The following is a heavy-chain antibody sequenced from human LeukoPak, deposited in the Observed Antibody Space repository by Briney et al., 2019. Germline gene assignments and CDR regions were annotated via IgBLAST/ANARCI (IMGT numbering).Heavy chain of an antibody. J-gene: IGHJ4*02. V-gene: IGHV3-30*02. CDR3: AKGGSSSWFIDY. Sequence: PGGSLRLSCAASGFTFSSYGMHWVRQAPGKGLEWVAFIRYDGSNKYYADSVKGRFTISRDNSKNTLYLQMNSLRAEDTAVYYCAKGGSSSWFIDYWGQGTLVTVSS. D-gene: IGHD6-13*01. CDR2: IRYDGSNK. CDR1: GFTFSSYG.